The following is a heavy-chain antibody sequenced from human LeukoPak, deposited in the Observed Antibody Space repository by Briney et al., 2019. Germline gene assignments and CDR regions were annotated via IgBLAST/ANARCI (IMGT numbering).Heavy chain of an antibody. CDR1: GGSISSTSYY. D-gene: IGHD3-22*01. Sequence: PSETLSLTCTVSGGSISSTSYYWAWIRQPPGQGLEWIGSVYYTASTYHNPSLKSRVTITVDTTKNQSSLKMTSATATDTAVYYCARHPIYYYESSGFSHFDHWGQGTLVTVSS. CDR2: VYYTAST. CDR3: ARHPIYYYESSGFSHFDH. J-gene: IGHJ4*02. V-gene: IGHV4-39*01.